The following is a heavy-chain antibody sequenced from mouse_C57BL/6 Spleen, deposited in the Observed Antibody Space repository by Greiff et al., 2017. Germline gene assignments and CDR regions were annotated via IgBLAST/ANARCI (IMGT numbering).Heavy chain of an antibody. CDR3: AKQNCDVWFAY. J-gene: IGHJ3*01. CDR1: GFSLTSYG. Sequence: VHLVESGPGLVAPSQRLSIPCTVSGFSLTSYGVSWVRQPPGKGLEWLGVIWGDGSTNYHSAFISRLSISKENSKSQVFLKLNSLQTEDTATYYCAKQNCDVWFAYWGQGTLVTVAA. D-gene: IGHD4-1*01. V-gene: IGHV2-3*01. CDR2: IWGDGST.